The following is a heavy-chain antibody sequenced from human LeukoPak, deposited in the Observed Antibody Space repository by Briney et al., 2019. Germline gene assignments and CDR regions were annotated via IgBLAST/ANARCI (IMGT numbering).Heavy chain of an antibody. D-gene: IGHD4-23*01. CDR3: AKGRNDYGANSFDY. CDR2: ISGSGGTT. Sequence: GGSLRLSCAASEFTFSSYGMSWVRQAPGKGLEWVSAISGSGGTTYYADSVKGRFTISRDNSKNTLYLQMNSLRAGDTAVYYCAKGRNDYGANSFDYWGQGTLVTVSS. V-gene: IGHV3-23*01. J-gene: IGHJ4*02. CDR1: EFTFSSYG.